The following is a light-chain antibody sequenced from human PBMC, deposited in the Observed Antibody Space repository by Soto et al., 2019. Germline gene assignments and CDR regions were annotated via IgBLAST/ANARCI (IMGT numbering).Light chain of an antibody. J-gene: IGKJ2*01. Sequence: DIQMTQSPSSLPASVGDRVTMTCRARQSIARDLNWYQHKPGKAPKLLIYAASSLQSGVPSRFSGSGSGTDFTLTISSLQPEDFATYYCQQSYSIPYTFGQGTKLEFK. CDR1: QSIARD. CDR3: QQSYSIPYT. V-gene: IGKV1-39*01. CDR2: AAS.